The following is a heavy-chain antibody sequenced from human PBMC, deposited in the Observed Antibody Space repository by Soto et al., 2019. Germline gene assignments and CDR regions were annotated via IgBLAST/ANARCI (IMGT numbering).Heavy chain of an antibody. V-gene: IGHV3-15*01. D-gene: IGHD1-26*01. J-gene: IGHJ5*02. Sequence: EAQLVESGGGLVKPGGSLRLSCVASGFKFSNEWMSWVRQAPGKGLEWVGRIKSREDGGATSFATAVKGRFRISRDDSKNTLYLQLNNLQTDDTAVYYCTTYIGAEATVYDHWGQGTLVTVSS. CDR3: TTYIGAEATVYDH. CDR2: IKSREDGGAT. CDR1: GFKFSNEW.